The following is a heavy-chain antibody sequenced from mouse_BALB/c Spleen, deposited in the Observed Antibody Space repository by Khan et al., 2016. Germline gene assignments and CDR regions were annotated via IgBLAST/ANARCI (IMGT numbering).Heavy chain of an antibody. V-gene: IGHV3-6*02. CDR3: ARDDYDAMDY. Sequence: EVQLQESGPGLVKPSQSLSLTCSVTGYSITSGYYWNWIRQFPGNKLEWMGYISYDGSNNYNPSLKNRISITRDTSKNQFFLKLNSVTTEDTATYYCARDDYDAMDYGGQGTSVTVSS. J-gene: IGHJ4*01. CDR2: ISYDGSN. CDR1: GYSITSGYY.